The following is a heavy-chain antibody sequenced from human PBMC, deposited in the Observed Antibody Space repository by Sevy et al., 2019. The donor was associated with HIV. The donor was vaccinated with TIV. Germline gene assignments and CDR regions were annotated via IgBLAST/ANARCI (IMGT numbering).Heavy chain of an antibody. CDR2: ISSYGNEA. J-gene: IGHJ6*02. Sequence: GGSLRLSCAASGFNFSNYVLHWVRQAPGKGLEWVTFISSYGNEADYVDSVKGRFTISRDDSKNTLYLQMNSLRPEDTAVYYCARSILAVAGSYGMDVWGQGTTATVSS. V-gene: IGHV3-30*03. CDR3: ARSILAVAGSYGMDV. CDR1: GFNFSNYV. D-gene: IGHD6-19*01.